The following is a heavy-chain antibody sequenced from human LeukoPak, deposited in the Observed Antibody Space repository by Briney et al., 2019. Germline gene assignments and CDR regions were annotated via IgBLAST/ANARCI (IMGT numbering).Heavy chain of an antibody. CDR1: GGSISSGSYY. J-gene: IGHJ3*02. CDR3: ARLFYDAFDI. Sequence: SETLSLTCTVSGGSISSGSYYWSWIRQPAGKGLEWIGRIYYSGSTYYNPSLKSRVTISVDTSKNQFSLKLSPVTAADTAVYYCARLFYDAFDIWGQGTMVTVSS. CDR2: IYYSGST. V-gene: IGHV4-39*01. D-gene: IGHD2-21*01.